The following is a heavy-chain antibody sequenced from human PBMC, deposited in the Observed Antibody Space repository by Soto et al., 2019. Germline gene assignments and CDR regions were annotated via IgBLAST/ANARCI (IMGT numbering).Heavy chain of an antibody. V-gene: IGHV4-31*11. D-gene: IGHD3-16*02. J-gene: IGHJ4*02. CDR3: ARYRFTATWSKFDY. CDR2: VSHRGNT. CDR1: GVFIASDAYY. Sequence: SETLSLTCGVSGVFIASDAYYWGWIRHHPGKGLEWIGYVSHRGNTYYNPSLKSRLTISLDTSKNQFYLHLTSVAAADTAVYYCARYRFTATWSKFDYWGQGTQVTVSS.